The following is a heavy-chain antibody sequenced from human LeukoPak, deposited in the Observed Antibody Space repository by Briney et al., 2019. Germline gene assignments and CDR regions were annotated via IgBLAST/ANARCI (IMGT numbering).Heavy chain of an antibody. CDR3: ARQDLTVTNY. CDR1: GGSISSSSYY. CDR2: IYYSGST. Sequence: SETLSLTCTVSGGSISSSSYYWGWIRQPPGKGLEWIGSIYYSGSTYYNPSLKSRVTIPVDTSKNQFSLKLSSVTAADTAVYYCARQDLTVTNYWGQGTLVTVSS. J-gene: IGHJ4*02. D-gene: IGHD4-11*01. V-gene: IGHV4-39*01.